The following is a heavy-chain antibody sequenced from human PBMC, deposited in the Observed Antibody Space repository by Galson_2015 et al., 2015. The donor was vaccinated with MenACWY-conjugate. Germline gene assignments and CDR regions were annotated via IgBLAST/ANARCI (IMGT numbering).Heavy chain of an antibody. Sequence: SLRLSCAASGFTFSSYWMSWVRQAPGKGLEWVANIKQDGSEKYYVDSVKGRFTISRDNAKNSLYLQMNGLRAEDTAVYYCARGDFPRKPNAFDIWGQGTMVTVSS. CDR2: IKQDGSEK. CDR1: GFTFSSYW. J-gene: IGHJ3*02. V-gene: IGHV3-7*03. CDR3: ARGDFPRKPNAFDI.